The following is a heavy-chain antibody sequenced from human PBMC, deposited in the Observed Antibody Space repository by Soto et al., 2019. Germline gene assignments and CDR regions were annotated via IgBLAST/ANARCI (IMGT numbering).Heavy chain of an antibody. CDR3: ARHKRWNSDSYNRHFDY. V-gene: IGHV4-59*08. CDR1: GGSISGYY. D-gene: IGHD6-19*01. CDR2: IHYSGST. Sequence: ASETLSLTCNVSGGSISGYYWSWIRQPPGKGLEWIAYIHYSGSTNFNPSLKSRVTISADTSKNQFSLRLSSVTAADTAVYYCARHKRWNSDSYNRHFDYWGQGILVTVSS. J-gene: IGHJ4*02.